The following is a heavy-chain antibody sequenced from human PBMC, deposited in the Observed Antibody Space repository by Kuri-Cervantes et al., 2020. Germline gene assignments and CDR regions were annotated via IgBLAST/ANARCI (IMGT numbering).Heavy chain of an antibody. CDR1: GFTFDDYA. CDR3: AKSRDPYGSGSFFDY. CDR2: ISWNGGSI. J-gene: IGHJ4*02. Sequence: SLKISCAASGFTFDDYAIHWVRQAPGKGLEWVSGISWNGGSIGYADSVKGRFTISRDNAENSLYLQMNDLRPEDTAFYYCAKSRDPYGSGSFFDYWGQGTLVTVSS. V-gene: IGHV3-9*01. D-gene: IGHD3-10*01.